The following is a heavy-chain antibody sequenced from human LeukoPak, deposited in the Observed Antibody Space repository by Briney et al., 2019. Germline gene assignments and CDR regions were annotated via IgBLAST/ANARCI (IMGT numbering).Heavy chain of an antibody. V-gene: IGHV3-30*04. CDR1: GFTFSSYA. CDR2: MSYDGSNK. Sequence: PGGSLRLSCAASGFTFSSYAMHWVRQAPGKGLEWVAVMSYDGSNKYYADSVKGRFTISRDNSKNTLYLQMNSLRAEDTAVYYCARESGGRITMIVNLVRGAFDIWGQGTMVTVSS. D-gene: IGHD3-22*01. CDR3: ARESGGRITMIVNLVRGAFDI. J-gene: IGHJ3*02.